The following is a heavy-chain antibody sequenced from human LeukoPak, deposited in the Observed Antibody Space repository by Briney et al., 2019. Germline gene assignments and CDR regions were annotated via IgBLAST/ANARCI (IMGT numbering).Heavy chain of an antibody. J-gene: IGHJ6*03. V-gene: IGHV1-8*03. Sequence: ASVKVPCKASGYTFTSYDINWVRQATGQGLEWMGWMNPNSGNTGYAQKFQGRVTITRNTSISTAYMELSSLRSEDTAVYYCARGGDHYDFWSGYYPDMDVWGKGTTVTVSS. CDR1: GYTFTSYD. D-gene: IGHD3-3*01. CDR2: MNPNSGNT. CDR3: ARGGDHYDFWSGYYPDMDV.